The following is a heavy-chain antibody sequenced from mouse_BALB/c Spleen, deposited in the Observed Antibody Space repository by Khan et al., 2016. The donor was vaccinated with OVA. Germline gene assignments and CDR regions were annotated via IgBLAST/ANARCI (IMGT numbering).Heavy chain of an antibody. CDR3: ARSSNNASSPCSIDY. CDR1: GYTFTSYW. V-gene: IGHV1S41*01. CDR2: IGPGSGNT. J-gene: IGHJ4*01. D-gene: IGHD1-1*01. Sequence: DLVKPGASVKLSCKASGYTFTSYWINWIKQRPGQGLEWVGHIGPGSGNTYYNEIFKGKATLTVDTSSSTVYIQLSSLSSEDSAVYCCARSSNNASSPCSIDYWGQGTSVTVSS.